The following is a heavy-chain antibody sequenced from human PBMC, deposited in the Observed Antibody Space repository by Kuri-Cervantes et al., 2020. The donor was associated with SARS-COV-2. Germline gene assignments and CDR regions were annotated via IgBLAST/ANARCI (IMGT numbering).Heavy chain of an antibody. J-gene: IGHJ2*01. CDR3: AKDGDSSSWLHWYFDL. CDR2: ISGSGGST. Sequence: GESLKISCAASGFNFSSYAMSWVRQAPGKGLEWVSAISGSGGSTYYADSVKGRFTISRDNSKNTLYLQMNSLRAEETAVYYCAKDGDSSSWLHWYFDLWGRGTLVTVSS. D-gene: IGHD6-13*01. V-gene: IGHV3-23*01. CDR1: GFNFSSYA.